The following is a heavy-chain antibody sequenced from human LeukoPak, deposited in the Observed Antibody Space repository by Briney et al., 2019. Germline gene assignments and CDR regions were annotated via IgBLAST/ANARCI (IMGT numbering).Heavy chain of an antibody. D-gene: IGHD2-2*01. CDR3: ASVHNSRTYWFDP. V-gene: IGHV4-59*01. J-gene: IGHJ5*02. Sequence: KPSETLSLTCIVSSGSINDYYWSWIRQPPGKGLEWIGYIYYSGSTSYNPSLKCRATISVDTSKNHLSLKLSSVTAADTAVYYCASVHNSRTYWFDPWGQGTLVTVSS. CDR2: IYYSGST. CDR1: SGSINDYY.